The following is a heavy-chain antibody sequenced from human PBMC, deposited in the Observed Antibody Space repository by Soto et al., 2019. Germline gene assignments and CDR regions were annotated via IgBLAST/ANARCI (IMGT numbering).Heavy chain of an antibody. CDR1: GYSFTSYW. V-gene: IGHV5-10-1*01. Sequence: HGESLKISCKGTGYSFTSYWISWVRQMPGKGLEWMGRIDPSDSYTNYSPSFQGHVTISADKSISTAYLQWSSLKASDTAMYYCARRRMSAVAGFDYWGQGTLVTVSS. CDR3: ARRRMSAVAGFDY. D-gene: IGHD6-19*01. J-gene: IGHJ4*02. CDR2: IDPSDSYT.